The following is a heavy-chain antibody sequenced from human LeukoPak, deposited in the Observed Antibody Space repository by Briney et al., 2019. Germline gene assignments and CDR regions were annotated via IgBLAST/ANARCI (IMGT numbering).Heavy chain of an antibody. V-gene: IGHV3-21*01. CDR2: ISSRSSYI. D-gene: IGHD6-25*01. CDR3: ARGSVELQRLDAFDV. Sequence: PGRSLRLSCAASGFTFSSYGMHWVRQAPGKGLEWVSSISSRSSYIYYAGSVKGRFTISRDNAKNSLYLQMTSLRAEDTATYYCARGSVELQRLDAFDVWGQGTMVTVSS. CDR1: GFTFSSYG. J-gene: IGHJ3*01.